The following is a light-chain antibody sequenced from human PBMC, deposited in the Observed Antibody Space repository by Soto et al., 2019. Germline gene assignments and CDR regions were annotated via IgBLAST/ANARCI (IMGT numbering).Light chain of an antibody. Sequence: DIQMTQSPSSLSASVGDRVTITCRASQSISSILNWYQQKPGEAPKLLIYVASSLQSGVPSRFSGSESGTDYTLTISSLQPDDFATYYCQQSYSTPYTFGQGTKLEIK. J-gene: IGKJ2*01. CDR2: VAS. V-gene: IGKV1-39*01. CDR1: QSISSI. CDR3: QQSYSTPYT.